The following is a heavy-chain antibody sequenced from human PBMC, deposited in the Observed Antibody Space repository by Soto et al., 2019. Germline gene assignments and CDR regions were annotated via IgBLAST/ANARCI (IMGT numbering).Heavy chain of an antibody. CDR1: GFTFSTYW. D-gene: IGHD4-17*01. J-gene: IGHJ4*02. CDR3: APARAGRGDFGDYTSDY. CDR2: IKEDGSET. V-gene: IGHV3-7*01. Sequence: PGGSLRLSCAASGFTFSTYWMSWVRQAPGKGLEWVANIKEDGSETYYVDSVKGRFTISRDNAKNSLYLQMNSLRAEDTAVYYCAPARAGRGDFGDYTSDYWGQGTLVTVSS.